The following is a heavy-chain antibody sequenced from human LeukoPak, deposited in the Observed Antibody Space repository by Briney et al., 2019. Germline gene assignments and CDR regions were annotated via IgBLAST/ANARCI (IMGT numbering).Heavy chain of an antibody. V-gene: IGHV1-69*13. CDR1: GGTFSSYA. D-gene: IGHD5-18*01. J-gene: IGHJ4*02. CDR3: ARDRDVDTAMGTAFDY. Sequence: SVKVSCKASGGTFSSYAISWVRQAPGQGLEWMGGIIPIFGTANYAQKFQGRVTITADESTSTAYMELSSLRSEDTAVYYCARDRDVDTAMGTAFDYWGQGTLVTVSS. CDR2: IIPIFGTA.